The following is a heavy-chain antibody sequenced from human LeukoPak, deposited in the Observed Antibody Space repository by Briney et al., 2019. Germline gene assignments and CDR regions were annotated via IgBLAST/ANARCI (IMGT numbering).Heavy chain of an antibody. CDR2: IDHSGST. CDR1: GGSFSGYY. Sequence: PSETLSLTCAVYGGSFSGYYWSWIRQPPGKGLEWIGEIDHSGSTNYNPSLKSRVTMSVDTSKNQFSLKLSSATAADTAVYYCARDRTSYCGGDCYHDAFDIWGQGTMVTVSS. CDR3: ARDRTSYCGGDCYHDAFDI. J-gene: IGHJ3*02. D-gene: IGHD2-21*02. V-gene: IGHV4-34*01.